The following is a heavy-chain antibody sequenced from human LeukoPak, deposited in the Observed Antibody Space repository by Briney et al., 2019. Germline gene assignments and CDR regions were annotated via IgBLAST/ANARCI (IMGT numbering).Heavy chain of an antibody. V-gene: IGHV1-18*01. Sequence: ASVKVSCKASGYTFSRYGISWVRQAPGQGLEWMGWISAYNGNTNYAQKLQGRVTMTTDTSTSTAYMELRSMRSDDTDVYYCAREPQFYGDFDNWFDPWGQGTLVTVSS. D-gene: IGHD4-17*01. J-gene: IGHJ5*02. CDR1: GYTFSRYG. CDR2: ISAYNGNT. CDR3: AREPQFYGDFDNWFDP.